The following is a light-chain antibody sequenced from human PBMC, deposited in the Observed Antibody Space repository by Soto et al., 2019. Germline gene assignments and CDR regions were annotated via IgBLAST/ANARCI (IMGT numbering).Light chain of an antibody. CDR2: EDN. Sequence: NFMLTQPHSVSESPGKTVTISCTRSSGSIADNYVQWYQQCPGSAPTTVIYEDNQRPSGVPDRFSGSIDRSSNSVSLTISGLETEDEADYYCQSYNTIGSVVFGGGTKVTVL. J-gene: IGLJ3*02. CDR3: QSYNTIGSVV. V-gene: IGLV6-57*04. CDR1: SGSIADNY.